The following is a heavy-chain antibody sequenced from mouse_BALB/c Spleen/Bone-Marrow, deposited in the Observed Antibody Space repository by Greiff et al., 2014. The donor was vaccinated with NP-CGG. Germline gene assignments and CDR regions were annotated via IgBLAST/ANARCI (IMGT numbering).Heavy chain of an antibody. Sequence: QVQLQQPGAELVKPGASVKLSCKASGYTFTSYWMHWVKQRPGQGLEWIGEIDPSDSYTNYNQKFKGKATLTVDKSSSTAYMQLSSLTSGDSAVYYCSITTVVATGDYWGQGTTLTVSS. CDR2: IDPSDSYT. D-gene: IGHD1-1*01. CDR1: GYTFTSYW. CDR3: SITTVVATGDY. V-gene: IGHV1-69*02. J-gene: IGHJ2*01.